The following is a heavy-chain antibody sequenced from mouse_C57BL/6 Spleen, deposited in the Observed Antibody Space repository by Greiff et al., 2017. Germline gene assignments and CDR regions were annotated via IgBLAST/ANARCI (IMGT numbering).Heavy chain of an antibody. D-gene: IGHD1-1*01. V-gene: IGHV14-1*01. CDR2: IDPEDGDT. CDR1: GFTIKDYY. CDR3: TTWIATVVAARAY. J-gene: IGHJ3*01. Sequence: EVQLQQSGAELVRPGASVKLSCTASGFTIKDYYMHWVKQRPEQGLEWIGRIDPEDGDTEYAAKFQGKATMTADTSSNTAYLQLSSLTSEDTAVYYCTTWIATVVAARAYWGQGTLVTVAA.